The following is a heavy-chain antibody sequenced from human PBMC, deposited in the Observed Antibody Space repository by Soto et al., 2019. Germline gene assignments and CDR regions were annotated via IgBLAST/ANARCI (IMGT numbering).Heavy chain of an antibody. CDR1: GYSISSGYY. J-gene: IGHJ4*02. V-gene: IGHV4-38-2*02. Sequence: SETLSLTCTVSGYSISSGYYWGWIRQPPGKGLEWIGSIYHSGSTYYNPSLKSRVTISVDTSKTQFSLKLSSVTAADTAVYYCARALDYGGNDYWGQGTLVTVSS. D-gene: IGHD4-17*01. CDR3: ARALDYGGNDY. CDR2: IYHSGST.